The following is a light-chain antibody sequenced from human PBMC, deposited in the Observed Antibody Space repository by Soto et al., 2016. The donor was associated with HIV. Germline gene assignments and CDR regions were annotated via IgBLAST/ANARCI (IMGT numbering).Light chain of an antibody. CDR2: DAS. Sequence: DIQMTQSSSSLSLSIGDRVSITCRASQSISTYVSWYQQKPGRAPKLLIYDASSLHSGVPSRFSGRGSGTDFTLTISSLQHEDLGTYYCQQSSRTPRTFGQGTKVEI. CDR3: QQSSRTPRT. CDR1: QSISTY. V-gene: IGKV1-39*01. J-gene: IGKJ1*01.